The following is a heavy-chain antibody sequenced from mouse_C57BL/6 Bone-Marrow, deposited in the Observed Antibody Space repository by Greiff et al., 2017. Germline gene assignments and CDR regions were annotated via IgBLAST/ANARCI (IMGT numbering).Heavy chain of an antibody. CDR2: IYPGNGDT. Sequence: QSGAELVRPGASVKMSCKASGYTFTSYNMHWVKQTPRQGLEWIGAIYPGNGDTSYNQKFKGKATLTVDKSSSTAYMQLCSLTSENSAVYFCARSLTGTDYFDYWGQGTTLTVSS. D-gene: IGHD4-1*01. CDR1: GYTFTSYN. V-gene: IGHV1-12*01. CDR3: ARSLTGTDYFDY. J-gene: IGHJ2*01.